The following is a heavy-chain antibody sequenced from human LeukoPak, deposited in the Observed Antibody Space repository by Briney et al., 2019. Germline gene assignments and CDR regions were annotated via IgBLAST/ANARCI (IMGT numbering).Heavy chain of an antibody. D-gene: IGHD7-27*01. CDR3: VRDLGHSRHYFEY. CDR1: GFTFNSFF. J-gene: IGHJ4*02. Sequence: GGSLRLSCAAPGFTFNSFFLNWVRLTPGRELEWLACISQDGRETFYMDSVRGRFTISRDNTKNSLYLQMDSLRAEDTAVYFCVRDLGHSRHYFEYWGQGALVTVSS. V-gene: IGHV3-7*01. CDR2: ISQDGRET.